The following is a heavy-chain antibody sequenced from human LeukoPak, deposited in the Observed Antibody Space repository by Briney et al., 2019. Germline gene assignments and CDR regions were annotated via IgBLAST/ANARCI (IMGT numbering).Heavy chain of an antibody. V-gene: IGHV4-59*08. Sequence: PSEALSLTCTVSGVSITSYYWSWIRQPPGEGLEWIGSIYHSGSTNDNPSLKSRVTTSVDTSKNQFSLKLSSVTAADTAVYYCARRGYYYDSSHYYYFDYWGQGTLVTVSS. J-gene: IGHJ4*02. CDR3: ARRGYYYDSSHYYYFDY. CDR2: IYHSGST. CDR1: GVSITSYY. D-gene: IGHD3-22*01.